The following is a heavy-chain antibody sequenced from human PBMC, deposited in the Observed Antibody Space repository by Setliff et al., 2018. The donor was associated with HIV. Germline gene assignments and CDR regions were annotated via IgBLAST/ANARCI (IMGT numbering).Heavy chain of an antibody. V-gene: IGHV4-59*08. CDR3: ARQAERDDDSYLDY. Sequence: SETLSLTCTVSGGSIRSYYWSWIRQSPGKGLEWIGYVFYNGDTNYQPSLKSRVTMSIDTSNNQFSLKLTSLTAADTAVYFCARQAERDDDSYLDYWGQGTLVTVSS. CDR2: VFYNGDT. D-gene: IGHD3-16*01. J-gene: IGHJ4*02. CDR1: GGSIRSYY.